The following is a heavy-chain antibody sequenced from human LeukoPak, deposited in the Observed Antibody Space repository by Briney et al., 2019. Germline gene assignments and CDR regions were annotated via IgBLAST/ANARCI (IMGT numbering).Heavy chain of an antibody. J-gene: IGHJ4*02. CDR1: GFTFSSYA. D-gene: IGHD4-11*01. Sequence: PGGSLRLSCAASGFTFSSYAMSWVRQAPGKGLEWVSGITGGGGSKYYADSVTGRFSIPRDNNKNTLFLQIDSLRAEDTAEYYCAKGLTPTRFYFDSWGQGTLVTVSS. V-gene: IGHV3-23*01. CDR2: ITGGGGSK. CDR3: AKGLTPTRFYFDS.